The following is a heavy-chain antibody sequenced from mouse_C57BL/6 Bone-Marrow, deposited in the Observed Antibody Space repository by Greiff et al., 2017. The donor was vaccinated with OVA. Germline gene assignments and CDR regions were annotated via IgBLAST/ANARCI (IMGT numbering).Heavy chain of an antibody. CDR3: ARSRIYYDYDGVDY. Sequence: QVQLQQSGPELVKPGASVKISCKASGYAFSSSWMNWVKQRPGKGLEWIGRIYPGDGDTNYNGKFKGKATLTADKSSSTAYMQLSSLTSEDSAVYFCARSRIYYDYDGVDYWGQGTTLTVSS. V-gene: IGHV1-82*01. CDR1: GYAFSSSW. CDR2: IYPGDGDT. J-gene: IGHJ2*01. D-gene: IGHD2-4*01.